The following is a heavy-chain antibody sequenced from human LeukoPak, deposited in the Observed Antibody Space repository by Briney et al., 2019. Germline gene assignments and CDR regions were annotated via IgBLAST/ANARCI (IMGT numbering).Heavy chain of an antibody. V-gene: IGHV4-31*03. Sequence: SQTLSLTCTVSGGSLSSGGYYWSWTLQHPGKGLEWIGYIYYSGSTYYNPSLKSRVTISVDTSKNQFSLKLSSVTAADTAVYYCARDSGWEYGAFDIWGQGTMVTVSS. D-gene: IGHD1-26*01. CDR2: IYYSGST. CDR3: ARDSGWEYGAFDI. CDR1: GGSLSSGGYY. J-gene: IGHJ3*02.